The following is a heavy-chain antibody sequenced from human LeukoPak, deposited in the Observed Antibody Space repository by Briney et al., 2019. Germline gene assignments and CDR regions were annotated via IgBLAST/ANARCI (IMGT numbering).Heavy chain of an antibody. V-gene: IGHV4-39*01. CDR1: GGSINSSSYY. CDR3: ACIYSYGYYFDY. CDR2: IYYSGST. Sequence: SETLSLTCTVSGGSINSSSYYWGWIRQPPGKGLEWIGSIYYSGSTYYNPSLKSRVTISVDTSKNQFSLKLSSVTAADTAVYYCACIYSYGYYFDYWGQGTLVTVSS. D-gene: IGHD5-18*01. J-gene: IGHJ4*02.